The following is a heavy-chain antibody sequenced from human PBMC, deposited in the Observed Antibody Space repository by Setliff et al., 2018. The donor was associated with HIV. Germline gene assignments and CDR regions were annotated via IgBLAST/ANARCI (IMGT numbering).Heavy chain of an antibody. CDR1: GFTFTDSY. J-gene: IGHJ1*01. V-gene: IGHV1-2*06. Sequence: ASVKVSCKASGFTFTDSYIHWVRQAPGQGLEWMGRINPNSGDPNYAQKFQGRVIMTRDTSINTAYMELSRLRSDDTAVFYCARDNFWSGFGGFDWGQGTLVTVSS. CDR2: INPNSGDP. D-gene: IGHD3-3*01. CDR3: ARDNFWSGFGGFD.